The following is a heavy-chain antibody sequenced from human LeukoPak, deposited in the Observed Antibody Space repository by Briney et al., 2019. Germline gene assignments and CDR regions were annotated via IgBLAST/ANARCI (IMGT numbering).Heavy chain of an antibody. V-gene: IGHV3-9*01. CDR3: AKTIVVVPAATPSHFDY. CDR1: GFTFDDYA. Sequence: PGGSLRLSCAASGFTFDDYAMHWVRQAPGKGLEWVSGISWNSGSIGYADSVKGRFTISRDNAKNTLYLQMNSLRAEDTAVYYCAKTIVVVPAATPSHFDYWGQGTLVTVSS. CDR2: ISWNSGSI. D-gene: IGHD2-2*01. J-gene: IGHJ4*02.